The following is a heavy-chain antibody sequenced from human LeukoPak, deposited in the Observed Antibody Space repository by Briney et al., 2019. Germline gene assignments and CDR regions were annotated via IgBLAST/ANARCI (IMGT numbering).Heavy chain of an antibody. D-gene: IGHD6-13*01. CDR2: IYTSGST. Sequence: PSETLSLTCTVSGDSISSGNYYWTWIRQPAGKGLEWIGRIYTSGSTNYNPSLKSRVTISVDTSKNQFSLKLSSVTAADTAVYYCARNRRGLQYWQLVPYNWFDPWGQGTLVTVSS. J-gene: IGHJ5*02. CDR3: ARNRRGLQYWQLVPYNWFDP. V-gene: IGHV4-61*02. CDR1: GDSISSGNYY.